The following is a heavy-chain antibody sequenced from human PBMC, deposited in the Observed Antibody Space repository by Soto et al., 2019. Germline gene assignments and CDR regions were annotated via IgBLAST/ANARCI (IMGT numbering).Heavy chain of an antibody. V-gene: IGHV4-59*01. D-gene: IGHD1-26*01. J-gene: IGHJ4*02. CDR3: ARKFSAFDY. CDR1: GGSISSYQ. CDR2: ISYSGSI. Sequence: QVQLQESGPGLVKPSETLSLTCTVSGGSISSYQWSWIRQAPGRGLEWIGYISYSGSITYNPSLKSRVTRSLDTSKNQFSLRLSSVTASDTAVYYCARKFSAFDYWGQGTLVTVSS.